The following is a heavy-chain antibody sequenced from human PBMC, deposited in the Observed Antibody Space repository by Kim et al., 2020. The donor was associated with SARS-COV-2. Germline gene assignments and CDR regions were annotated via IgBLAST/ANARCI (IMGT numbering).Heavy chain of an antibody. V-gene: IGHV1-18*04. CDR3: ARSRTVGASKAALDY. CDR2: ISAYNGNT. CDR1: GYTFTSYG. J-gene: IGHJ4*02. Sequence: ASVKVSCKASGYTFTSYGISWVRQAPGQGLEWMGWISAYNGNTNYAQKLQGRVTMTTDTSTSTAYMELRSLRSDDTAVYYCARSRTVGASKAALDYWGQGTLVTVSS. D-gene: IGHD1-26*01.